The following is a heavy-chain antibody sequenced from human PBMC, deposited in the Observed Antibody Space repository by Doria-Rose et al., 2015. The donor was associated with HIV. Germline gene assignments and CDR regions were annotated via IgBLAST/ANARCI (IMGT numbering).Heavy chain of an antibody. V-gene: IGHV2-26*01. CDR2: IFSDDER. CDR1: GVSLSSPGMG. D-gene: IGHD6-13*01. J-gene: IGHJ4*02. CDR3: ARIKSSRWYHKYYFDF. Sequence: QESGPVLVKPTETLTLTCTVSGVSLSSPGMGVGWIRQPPGKALEWLANIFSDDERSYKTSLKSRLTISRGTSKRQVLLTMTDMDHVDTATYYCARIKSSRWYHKYYFDFWGQGTLVIVSA.